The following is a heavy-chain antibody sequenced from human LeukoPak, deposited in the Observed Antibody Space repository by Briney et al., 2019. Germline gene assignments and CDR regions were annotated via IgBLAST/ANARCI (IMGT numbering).Heavy chain of an antibody. D-gene: IGHD5-12*01. CDR1: GYTFTNYA. J-gene: IGHJ4*02. V-gene: IGHV1-18*01. CDR3: ARVRNSGFRYVDS. Sequence: ASVKVSCKASGYTFTNYAISWVRQAPGQGLEWAGWISAYNGNTNYAQKLQGRVTITTDTSTSTAYMDLRSLRSDDTAVYYRARVRNSGFRYVDSWGQGTLVTVSS. CDR2: ISAYNGNT.